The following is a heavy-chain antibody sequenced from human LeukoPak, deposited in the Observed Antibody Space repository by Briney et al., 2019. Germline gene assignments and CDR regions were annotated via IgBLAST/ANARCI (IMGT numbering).Heavy chain of an antibody. D-gene: IGHD6-19*01. CDR3: ARDVTVADT. CDR1: GYTFTSYY. CDR2: ISAYNGNT. J-gene: IGHJ4*02. V-gene: IGHV1-18*04. Sequence: ASVKVSCKASGYTFTSYYMHWVRQAPGQGLEWMGWISAYNGNTKYAQKFQGRVTMTTDTSTSTAYMELRSLRSDDTAVYYCARDVTVADTWGQGTLVTVSS.